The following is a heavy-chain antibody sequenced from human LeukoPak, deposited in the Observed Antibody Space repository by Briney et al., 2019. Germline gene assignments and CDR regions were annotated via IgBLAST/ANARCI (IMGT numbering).Heavy chain of an antibody. CDR3: ARDGYSSSWSDFDY. CDR2: IRISDNTI. V-gene: IGHV3-48*02. Sequence: GPSLRLSCTASGFTFSSYNMNWVSQAPGKGLEWAAYIRISDNTIYYADSVKGRFTISRDNAKNSLYLQMNSLRDEDTAVYYCARDGYSSSWSDFDYWGQGTLVTVPS. D-gene: IGHD6-13*01. CDR1: GFTFSSYN. J-gene: IGHJ4*02.